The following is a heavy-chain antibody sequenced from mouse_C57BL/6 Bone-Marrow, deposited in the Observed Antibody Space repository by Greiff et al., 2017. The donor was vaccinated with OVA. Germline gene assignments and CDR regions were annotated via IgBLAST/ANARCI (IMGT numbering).Heavy chain of an antibody. CDR1: GFTFSSYA. Sequence: EVQVVESGGGLVKPGGSLKLSCAASGFTFSSYAMSWVRQTPEKRLEWVATISDGGSYTYYPDTVKGRFTISRDNAKNTLYLQMSRLKSEDTAMYYCARQGTGAMDYWGQGTSVTVSS. J-gene: IGHJ4*01. D-gene: IGHD3-3*01. V-gene: IGHV5-4*01. CDR3: ARQGTGAMDY. CDR2: ISDGGSYT.